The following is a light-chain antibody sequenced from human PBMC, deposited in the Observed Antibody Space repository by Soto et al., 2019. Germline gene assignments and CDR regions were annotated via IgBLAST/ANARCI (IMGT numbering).Light chain of an antibody. V-gene: IGKV1-27*01. Sequence: DIEMTQSPSSLSAYVGDRVTITCRASQGISNYLAWYQQRPGKVPKLLIYAASTLQSGVPSRFSGSGSRTDFTLTISSLQPEDVGTYYCQKYDSAPWTFGQGTEVEIK. J-gene: IGKJ1*01. CDR2: AAS. CDR1: QGISNY. CDR3: QKYDSAPWT.